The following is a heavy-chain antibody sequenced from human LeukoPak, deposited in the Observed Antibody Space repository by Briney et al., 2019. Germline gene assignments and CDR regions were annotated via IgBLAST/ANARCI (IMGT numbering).Heavy chain of an antibody. CDR2: IIPNLGTT. D-gene: IGHD3-22*01. CDR1: GGTSNSHA. Sequence: SVKVSCKASGGTSNSHAISWVRQAPGQGLEWMGRIIPNLGTTNRAQNFQDRVTLTADKSTNTAYMELTSLTSDDTAVYYCATTNDGGGYQWGDFFDFWGQGTLVTVFS. J-gene: IGHJ4*02. V-gene: IGHV1-69*04. CDR3: ATTNDGGGYQWGDFFDF.